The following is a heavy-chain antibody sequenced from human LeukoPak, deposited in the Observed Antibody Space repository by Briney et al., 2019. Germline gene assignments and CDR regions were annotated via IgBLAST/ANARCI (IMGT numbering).Heavy chain of an antibody. Sequence: GGSLRLSCAASGFTFSSFAMSWVRQAPGKGLEWVSAISGSGGSTYYADSVKGRFTISRDNSKNTLYLQMNSLRAEDTAVYYCAKAILTGYYRSYFDYWGQGTLVTVSS. D-gene: IGHD3-9*01. J-gene: IGHJ4*02. CDR2: ISGSGGST. CDR1: GFTFSSFA. CDR3: AKAILTGYYRSYFDY. V-gene: IGHV3-23*01.